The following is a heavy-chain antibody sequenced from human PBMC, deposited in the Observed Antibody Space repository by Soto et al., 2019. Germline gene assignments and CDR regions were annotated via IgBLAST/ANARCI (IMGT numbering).Heavy chain of an antibody. CDR1: GFTFTTYG. CDR2: IWYDGSYK. CDR3: ARGSSSGWYYFFFDY. J-gene: IGHJ4*02. V-gene: IGHV3-33*01. D-gene: IGHD6-19*01. Sequence: GGSLRLSCAASGFTFTTYGMHWVRQAPGKGLEWVAIIWYDGSYKYYADSVKGRFTISRDISNNTLYLQMNSLRDEDTAVYYCARGSSSGWYYFFFDYWGQGT.